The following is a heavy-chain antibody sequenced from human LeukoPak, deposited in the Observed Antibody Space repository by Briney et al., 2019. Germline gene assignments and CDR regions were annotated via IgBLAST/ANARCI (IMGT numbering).Heavy chain of an antibody. Sequence: PSETLSLTCAVSGDSISSGYYWGWIRQPPGKGLEWIGSIYHSGSTYYNPSLKSRVTISVDTSKNQFSLRLTSVTAADTAIYYCVRDIRMVGATHYFDYWGQGTLVTVSS. CDR1: GDSISSGYY. J-gene: IGHJ4*02. D-gene: IGHD1-26*01. V-gene: IGHV4-38-2*02. CDR2: IYHSGST. CDR3: VRDIRMVGATHYFDY.